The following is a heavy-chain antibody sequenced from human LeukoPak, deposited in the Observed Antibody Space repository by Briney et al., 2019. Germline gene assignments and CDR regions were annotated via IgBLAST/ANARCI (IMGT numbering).Heavy chain of an antibody. J-gene: IGHJ4*02. V-gene: IGHV3-53*01. CDR1: GFTVNSNN. CDR3: ARDVNSYAHCGH. Sequence: GGSLRLSCAAPGFTVNSNNMSWVRQAPGKGLERVSIIYKDGRTYYADSVKGRFTISRDNSRNMLYLQMNSLRAEDTAVYYCARDVNSYAHCGHWGQGTLVTVSS. CDR2: IYKDGRT. D-gene: IGHD5-18*01.